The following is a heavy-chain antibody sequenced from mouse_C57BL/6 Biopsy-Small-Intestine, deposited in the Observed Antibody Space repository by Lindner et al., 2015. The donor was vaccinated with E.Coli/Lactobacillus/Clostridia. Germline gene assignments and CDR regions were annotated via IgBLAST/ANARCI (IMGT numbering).Heavy chain of an antibody. CDR1: GISITTGNYR. Sequence: VQLQESGPGLVKPSQTVFLTCTATGISITTGNYRWSWIRQFPGNKLEWIGYIYYSGTITYNPSLTSRTTITRDTPKNQFFLEMNSLTAEDTATYYCARDGDYDGYFDVWGTGTTVTVSS. V-gene: IGHV3-5*01. CDR2: IYYSGTI. J-gene: IGHJ1*03. CDR3: ARDGDYDGYFDV. D-gene: IGHD2-4*01.